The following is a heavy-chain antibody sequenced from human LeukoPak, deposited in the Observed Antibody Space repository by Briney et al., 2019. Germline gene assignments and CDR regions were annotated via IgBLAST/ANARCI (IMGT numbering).Heavy chain of an antibody. CDR1: GFTFSSYS. Sequence: GGALILSCAASGFTFSSYSMNWVRQAPGKGLEWVSYISSSSSTIYYADSVKGRFTISRDNAKNSLYLQMNSLRAEDTAVYYCARACTSCYRGDAFDIWGQGTMVTVSS. V-gene: IGHV3-48*01. D-gene: IGHD2-2*02. CDR2: ISSSSSTI. J-gene: IGHJ3*02. CDR3: ARACTSCYRGDAFDI.